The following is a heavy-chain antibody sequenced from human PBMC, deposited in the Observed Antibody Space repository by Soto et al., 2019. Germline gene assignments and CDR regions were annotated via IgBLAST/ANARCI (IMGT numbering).Heavy chain of an antibody. J-gene: IGHJ6*02. V-gene: IGHV1-3*01. CDR1: GYTFTIYA. CDR3: ARALVLFRGYEGIAVAVNYYYGMDV. CDR2: INAGNGNT. D-gene: IGHD6-19*01. Sequence: GAPVKLSCEASGYTFTIYAVHWGRKTNGQRLEWMGWINAGNGNTKYSQKFQGRVTITRDTSASTAYMELSSLRSEDTAVYYCARALVLFRGYEGIAVAVNYYYGMDVWGQGTTVTVSS.